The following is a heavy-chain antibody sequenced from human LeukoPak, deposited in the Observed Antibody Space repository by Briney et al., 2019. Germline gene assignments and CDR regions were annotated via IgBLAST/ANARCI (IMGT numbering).Heavy chain of an antibody. CDR1: GFTFSSYA. V-gene: IGHV3-30*01. J-gene: IGHJ4*02. CDR2: ISYDGSNE. CDR3: ARDPRYSSSYFDY. D-gene: IGHD6-6*01. Sequence: GGSLRLSCAASGFTFSSYAMHWVRQAPGKGLEWVAVISYDGSNEYYADSVKGRFTISRDNSKNTLYQQMNSLRAEDTAVYYCARDPRYSSSYFDYWGQGTLVTVSS.